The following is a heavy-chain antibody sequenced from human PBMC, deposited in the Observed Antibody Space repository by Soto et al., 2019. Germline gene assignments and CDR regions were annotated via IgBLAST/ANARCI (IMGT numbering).Heavy chain of an antibody. CDR1: GGSISSSNW. V-gene: IGHV4-4*02. CDR2: IYHSGST. J-gene: IGHJ6*02. D-gene: IGHD6-13*01. Sequence: SETLSLTCTVSGGSISSSNWWSWVRQPPGKGLEWIGEIYHSGSTNYNPSLKSRVTISVDKSKNQFSRKLSSVTAADTAVYYCARGGIAAAGTDYYYYYGMDVWGQGTTVT. CDR3: ARGGIAAAGTDYYYYYGMDV.